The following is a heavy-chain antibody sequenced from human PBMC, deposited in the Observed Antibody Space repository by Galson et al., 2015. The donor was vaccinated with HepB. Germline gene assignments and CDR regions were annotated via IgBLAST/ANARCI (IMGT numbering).Heavy chain of an antibody. CDR3: ARDLGAAGRPDY. CDR2: ITSDGSVT. CDR1: GFTFSIYW. Sequence: SLRLSCAASGFTFSIYWMHWVRQAPGKGLVWISRITSDGSVTKYADSVKGRFTISRDNAGNTLFLRMNSLRAEDTAVYYCARDLGAAGRPDYWGQGTLVTVSS. D-gene: IGHD6-13*01. J-gene: IGHJ4*02. V-gene: IGHV3-74*03.